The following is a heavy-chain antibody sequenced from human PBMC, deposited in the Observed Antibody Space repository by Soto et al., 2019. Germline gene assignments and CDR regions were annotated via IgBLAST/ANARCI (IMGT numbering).Heavy chain of an antibody. CDR3: ATGRRITMVRGVLNLHFHYYYYYGMDV. Sequence: ASVKVSCKVSGYTLTELSMHWVRQAPGKGLEWMGGFDPEDGETIYAQKFQGRVTMTEDTSTDTAYMELSSLRSEDTAVYYCATGRRITMVRGVLNLHFHYYYYYGMDVWGQGKTVTVS. CDR2: FDPEDGET. J-gene: IGHJ6*02. CDR1: GYTLTELS. V-gene: IGHV1-24*01. D-gene: IGHD3-10*01.